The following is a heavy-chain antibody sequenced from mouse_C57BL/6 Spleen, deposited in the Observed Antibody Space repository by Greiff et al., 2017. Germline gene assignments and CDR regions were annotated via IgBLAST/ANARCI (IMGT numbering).Heavy chain of an antibody. J-gene: IGHJ4*01. CDR2: INPNYGTT. CDR3: ARSEDGYYDYAMDY. D-gene: IGHD2-3*01. CDR1: GYSFTDYN. Sequence: EVQLQESGPELVKPGASVKISCKASGYSFTDYNMNWVKQSNGKSLEWIGVINPNYGTTSYNQKFKGRATLTVDQSSSTAYMQLNSLTSEDSAVYYCARSEDGYYDYAMDYWGQGTSVTVSS. V-gene: IGHV1-39*01.